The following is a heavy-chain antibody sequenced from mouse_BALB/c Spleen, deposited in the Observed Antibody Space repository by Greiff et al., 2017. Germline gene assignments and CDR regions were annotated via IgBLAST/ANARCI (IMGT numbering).Heavy chain of an antibody. CDR2: IYWDDDK. CDR1: GFSLSTSGMG. Sequence: QVTLKVSGPGILQPSQTLSLTCSFSGFSLSTSGMGVSWIRQPSGKGLEWLAHIYWDDDKRYNPSLKSRLTISKDTSSNQVFLKITSVDTADTATYYCARRDYGNHFDYWGQGTTLTVSS. J-gene: IGHJ2*01. D-gene: IGHD2-1*01. CDR3: ARRDYGNHFDY. V-gene: IGHV8-12*01.